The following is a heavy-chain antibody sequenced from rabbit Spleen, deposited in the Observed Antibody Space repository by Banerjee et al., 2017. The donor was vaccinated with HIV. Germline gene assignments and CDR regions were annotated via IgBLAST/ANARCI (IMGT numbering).Heavy chain of an antibody. V-gene: IGHV1S45*01. CDR1: GFSFSSSYD. J-gene: IGHJ6*01. CDR2: IYTGNGKT. CDR3: ARSLGGGYAGVDYYL. Sequence: QEQLVESGGGLVKPGASLTLTCTASGFSFSSSYDMCWVRQAPGKGLEWIGCIYTGNGKTYYASWAKGRFSISKSSSTTVTLQMTSLTVADTATYFCARSLGGGYAGVDYYLWGPGTLVTVS. D-gene: IGHD4-2*01.